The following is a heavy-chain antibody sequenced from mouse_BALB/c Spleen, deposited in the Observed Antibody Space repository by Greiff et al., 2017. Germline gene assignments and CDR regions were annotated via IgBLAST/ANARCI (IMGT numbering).Heavy chain of an antibody. CDR3: ARAGAGTFDY. CDR2: IYPGNSDT. D-gene: IGHD4-1*01. J-gene: IGHJ2*01. CDR1: GYTFTSYW. Sequence: EVQLQQSGTVLARPGASVKMSCKASGYTFTSYWMHWVKQRPGQGLEWIGAIYPGNSDTSYNEKFKGKAKLTAVTSTSTAYMELSSLTNEDSAVYYYARAGAGTFDYWGQGTTLTVSS. V-gene: IGHV1-5*01.